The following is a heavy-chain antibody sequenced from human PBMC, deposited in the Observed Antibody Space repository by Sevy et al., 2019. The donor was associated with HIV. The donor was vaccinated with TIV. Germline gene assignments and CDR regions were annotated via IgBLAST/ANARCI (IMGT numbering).Heavy chain of an antibody. CDR2: SYYNGHI. J-gene: IGHJ4*02. D-gene: IGHD1-26*01. CDR3: AGENAWGRGYS. CDR1: GGSITSLY. Sequence: SETLSLTCTVSGGSITSLYWNWIRQPPGKGLEWIANSYYNGHINYNPSLKSRVTLSLDTTKNQFSLRLSSVTAADTAMYYCAGENAWGRGYSWDQGTLVTVSS. V-gene: IGHV4-59*08.